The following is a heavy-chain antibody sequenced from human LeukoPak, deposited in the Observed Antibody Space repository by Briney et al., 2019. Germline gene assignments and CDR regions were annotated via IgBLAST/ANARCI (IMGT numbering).Heavy chain of an antibody. V-gene: IGHV4-4*09. CDR1: GASITSYY. J-gene: IGHJ2*01. Sequence: PSETLSLTCTVSGASITSYYWTWIRQPPGKELEWIGNIYTGADINFNPSLKSRVTISLDASKGQFSLKLNSVSAADTAIYYCARSPFVGGVGATSWYFDLWGRGALVTVSS. CDR3: ARSPFVGGVGATSWYFDL. D-gene: IGHD1-26*01. CDR2: IYTGADI.